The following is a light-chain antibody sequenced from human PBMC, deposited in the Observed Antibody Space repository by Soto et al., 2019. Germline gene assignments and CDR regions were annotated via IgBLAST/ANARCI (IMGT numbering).Light chain of an antibody. CDR1: QSVSSY. Sequence: EIVLTQSPATLSLSPGERATLSCRASQSVSSYLAWYQQNPGQAPRLLIYDASNRATGIPARFSGSVSGTDFTLTISSLEPEDFAVYYCQQRSNWPGFGGGTKVEIK. CDR3: QQRSNWPG. V-gene: IGKV3-11*01. CDR2: DAS. J-gene: IGKJ4*02.